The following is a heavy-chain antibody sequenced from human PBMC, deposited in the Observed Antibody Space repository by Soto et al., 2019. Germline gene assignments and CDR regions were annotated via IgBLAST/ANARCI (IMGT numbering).Heavy chain of an antibody. D-gene: IGHD2-2*01. CDR2: ISGSGGST. J-gene: IGHJ5*02. V-gene: IGHV3-23*01. Sequence: EVQLLESGGGLVQPGGSLRLSCAASGFTFSSYAMSWGRQAPGKGLEWVSAISGSGGSTYYADSVKGRFTISRDNSKNTLYLQMNSLRAEDTAVYYCARGGYQRLRMGPTNWFDPWGQGTLVTVSS. CDR3: ARGGYQRLRMGPTNWFDP. CDR1: GFTFSSYA.